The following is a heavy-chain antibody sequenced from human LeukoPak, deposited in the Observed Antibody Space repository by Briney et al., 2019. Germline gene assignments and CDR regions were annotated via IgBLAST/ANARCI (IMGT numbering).Heavy chain of an antibody. V-gene: IGHV3-23*01. CDR2: ISGSGGST. Sequence: GGSLKLSCAASGFTFSSFAMSWVRQAPGKGLEWVSAISGSGGSTYYADSVKGRFTISRDNSKNTLYLQMNSLRAEDTAVYYCAIHSSGWYFDYWGQGTLVTVSS. CDR3: AIHSSGWYFDY. J-gene: IGHJ4*02. CDR1: GFTFSSFA. D-gene: IGHD6-19*01.